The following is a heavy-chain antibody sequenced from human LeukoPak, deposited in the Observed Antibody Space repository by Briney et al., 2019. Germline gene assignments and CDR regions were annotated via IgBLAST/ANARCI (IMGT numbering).Heavy chain of an antibody. V-gene: IGHV3-7*01. Sequence: GGSLRLSCTASGFTFRGYWMSWVRQAPGKGLEWVANIKQDGSEKYYVDSVKGRFTISRDNAKNSLYLQMNSLRAEDTAVYYCARDGNIVGATTSGAPRFDPWGQGTLVTVSS. CDR3: ARDGNIVGATTSGAPRFDP. CDR1: GFTFRGYW. CDR2: IKQDGSEK. D-gene: IGHD1-26*01. J-gene: IGHJ5*02.